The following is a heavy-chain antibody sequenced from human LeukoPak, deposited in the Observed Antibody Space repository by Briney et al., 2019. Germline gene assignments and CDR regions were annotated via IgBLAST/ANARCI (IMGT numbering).Heavy chain of an antibody. D-gene: IGHD4-23*01. CDR1: GGSISSYY. V-gene: IGHV4-59*12. Sequence: PSETLSLTCTVSGGSISSYYWSWIRQPPGKGLEWIGYIYYSGSTNYNPSLKSRVTMSVDTSKNQFSLKLNSVTAADTAVYYCARDKLHQGFDPWGQGTLVTVSS. J-gene: IGHJ5*02. CDR3: ARDKLHQGFDP. CDR2: IYYSGST.